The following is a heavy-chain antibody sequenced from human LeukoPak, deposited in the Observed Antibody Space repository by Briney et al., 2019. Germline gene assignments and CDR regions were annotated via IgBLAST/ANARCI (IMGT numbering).Heavy chain of an antibody. CDR3: ARGPSGYSSSWYGGGYFDY. V-gene: IGHV4-61*02. Sequence: SETLSLTCTVSGGSISSGSYYWSWIRKPAGKGLEWIGRIYTSGSTNYNPSLKSRVTISVDTSKNQFSLKLSSVTAADTAVYYCARGPSGYSSSWYGGGYFDYWGQGTLVTVSS. CDR2: IYTSGST. D-gene: IGHD6-13*01. J-gene: IGHJ4*02. CDR1: GGSISSGSYY.